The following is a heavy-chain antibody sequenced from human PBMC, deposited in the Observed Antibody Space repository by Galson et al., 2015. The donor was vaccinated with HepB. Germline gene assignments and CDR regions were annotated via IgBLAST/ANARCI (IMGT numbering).Heavy chain of an antibody. CDR3: AKDQAFAGYSYGYDY. CDR2: ISYDGRNK. D-gene: IGHD5-18*01. V-gene: IGHV3-30*04. CDR1: GFTFSLYA. J-gene: IGHJ4*02. Sequence: SLRLSCAASGFTFSLYAMYWVRQAPGKGLEWVAVISYDGRNKYYADSVKGRFTISRDTSKNTLYLQMNSLRAEDTAVYYCAKDQAFAGYSYGYDYWGQGTLVTVSS.